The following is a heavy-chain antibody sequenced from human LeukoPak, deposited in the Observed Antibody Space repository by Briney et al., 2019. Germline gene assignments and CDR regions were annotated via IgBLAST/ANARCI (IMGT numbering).Heavy chain of an antibody. D-gene: IGHD5-18*01. V-gene: IGHV4-30-4*08. Sequence: PSQTLSLTCTVSGGSISSGDYYWSWIRQPPGKGLEWIGYIYYSGSTYYNPSLKSRVTISVDTSKNQFSLKLSSVTAADTAVYYCARDLGAMVTLGAFDIWGQGTMVTVSS. J-gene: IGHJ3*02. CDR3: ARDLGAMVTLGAFDI. CDR2: IYYSGST. CDR1: GGSISSGDYY.